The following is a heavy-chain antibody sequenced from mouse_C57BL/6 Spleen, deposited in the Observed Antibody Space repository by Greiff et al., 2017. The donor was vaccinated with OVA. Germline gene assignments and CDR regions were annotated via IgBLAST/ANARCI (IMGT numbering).Heavy chain of an antibody. J-gene: IGHJ2*01. Sequence: EVKVVESGPGMVKPSPSLSLSCTVTGYSITSGYDWHWIRHFPGNKLEWMGYIRYSGSTNYNPSLKSRISITHDTSKNHFFLKLNSVTTEDTATYYCATGVLGYFDYWGQGTTLTVSS. CDR3: ATGVLGYFDY. CDR2: IRYSGST. CDR1: GYSITSGYD. V-gene: IGHV3-1*01.